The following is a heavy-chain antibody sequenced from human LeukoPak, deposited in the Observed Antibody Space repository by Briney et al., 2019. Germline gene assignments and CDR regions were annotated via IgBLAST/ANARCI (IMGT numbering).Heavy chain of an antibody. CDR1: GYTFTSYD. Sequence: ASVKVSCKASGYTFTSYDINWVRQATGQGLEWMGWMDPNSGNTGYAQKFQGRVTMTRNTSISTAYMELSSLRSEDTAVYYCARVGGRLYYYYYMDVWGKGTTVTASS. CDR3: ARVGGRLYYYYYMDV. D-gene: IGHD3-10*01. CDR2: MDPNSGNT. J-gene: IGHJ6*03. V-gene: IGHV1-8*01.